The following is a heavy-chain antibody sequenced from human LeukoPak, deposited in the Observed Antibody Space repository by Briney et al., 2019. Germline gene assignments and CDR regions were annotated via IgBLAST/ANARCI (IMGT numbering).Heavy chain of an antibody. CDR3: ARNYYRGNYYYYYMDV. Sequence: ASVKVSCKASGYTFTGYYMHWVRRAPGQGLEWMGWINPNSGGTNYAQKFQGRVTMTRDTSISTAYMELSRLRSDDTAVYYCARNYYRGNYYYYYMDVWGKGTTVTVSS. V-gene: IGHV1-2*02. J-gene: IGHJ6*03. CDR1: GYTFTGYY. D-gene: IGHD1-26*01. CDR2: INPNSGGT.